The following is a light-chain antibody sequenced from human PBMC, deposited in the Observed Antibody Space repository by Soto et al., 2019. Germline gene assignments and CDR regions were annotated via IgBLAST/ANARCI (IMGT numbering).Light chain of an antibody. J-gene: IGKJ2*01. V-gene: IGKV3-15*01. Sequence: VLTQSQGTLSLSPGERATLSCMASQSVSSSYLAWYQQKPGQAPRLLIHGASTRAPGFPARFSGSGSGTEFTLTISSLQSEDFAVYYCHQYHNYIYTFCQ. CDR2: GAS. CDR3: HQYHNYIYT. CDR1: QSVSSSY.